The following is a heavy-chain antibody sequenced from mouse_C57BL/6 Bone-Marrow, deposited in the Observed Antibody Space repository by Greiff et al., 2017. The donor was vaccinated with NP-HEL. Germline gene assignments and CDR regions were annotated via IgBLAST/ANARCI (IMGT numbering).Heavy chain of an antibody. CDR1: GYTFTSYW. Sequence: QVQLQQPGTELVKPGASVKLSCKASGYTFTSYWMHWLKQRPGQGLEWIGNINPNNGGTNDNEKFKTKATLTVDKSSITAYMQLSSLTSEDSAVYYCSRDSGYAFDYWGRGTTLTVSS. CDR2: INPNNGGT. J-gene: IGHJ2*01. D-gene: IGHD3-2*02. CDR3: SRDSGYAFDY. V-gene: IGHV1-53*01.